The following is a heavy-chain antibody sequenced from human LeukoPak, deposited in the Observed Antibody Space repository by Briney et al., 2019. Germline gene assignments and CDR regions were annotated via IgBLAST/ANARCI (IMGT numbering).Heavy chain of an antibody. CDR3: ARDLTDSSGLIRDAFDI. CDR1: GYTFTGYY. V-gene: IGHV1-2*02. D-gene: IGHD3-22*01. CDR2: INPNSGGT. Sequence: GASVKVSFKSSGYTFTGYYMHWVRQAPGQGLEWMGWINPNSGGTNYAQKFQGRVTMTRDTSISTAYMELSRLRSDDTAVYYCARDLTDSSGLIRDAFDIWGQGTMVTVSS. J-gene: IGHJ3*02.